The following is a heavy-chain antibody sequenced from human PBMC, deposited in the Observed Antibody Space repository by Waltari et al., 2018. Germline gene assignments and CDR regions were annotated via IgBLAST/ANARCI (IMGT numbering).Heavy chain of an antibody. CDR1: GFPFRDFE. J-gene: IGHJ5*02. V-gene: IGHV3-48*03. D-gene: IGHD5-12*01. CDR3: ARDRDGYKKADL. CDR2: INSRGSTI. Sequence: VQLVESGGDLVQPGGSLRLPCPASGFPFRDFEMNWVRQAPGKGLEWLSYINSRGSTIYYADSVKGRFTVSRDNAKSSLYLQMNSLRVEDTAVYYCARDRDGYKKADLWGQGTLVTVSS.